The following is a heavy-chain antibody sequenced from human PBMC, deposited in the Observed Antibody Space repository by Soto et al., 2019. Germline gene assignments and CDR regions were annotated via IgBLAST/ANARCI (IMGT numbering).Heavy chain of an antibody. J-gene: IGHJ4*02. D-gene: IGHD5-18*01. V-gene: IGHV2-26*01. CDR2: IFSNDEK. Sequence: QVTLKESGPVLVKPTETLTLTCTVSGFSLSNARIGVRWIRQPPGKALECLAQIFSNDEKSYSTSLKSRLTISKDTSKSQVVLTMTNMDLVDTATYYCARIVDVDTAMVTDYRGQGTLVTVSS. CDR1: GFSLSNARIG. CDR3: ARIVDVDTAMVTDY.